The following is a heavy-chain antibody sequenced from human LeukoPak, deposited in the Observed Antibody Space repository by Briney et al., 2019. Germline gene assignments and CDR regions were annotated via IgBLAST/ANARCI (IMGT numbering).Heavy chain of an antibody. J-gene: IGHJ4*02. V-gene: IGHV4-39*01. Sequence: SETLSLTCTVSGGSISSSSYYWGWIRQPPGKGLEWIGSIYYSGSTYYNPSLKCRVTISVDTSKNQFSLKLSSVTAADTAVYYCARLDYYGSGSEFDYWGQGTLVTVSS. D-gene: IGHD3-10*01. CDR3: ARLDYYGSGSEFDY. CDR2: IYYSGST. CDR1: GGSISSSSYY.